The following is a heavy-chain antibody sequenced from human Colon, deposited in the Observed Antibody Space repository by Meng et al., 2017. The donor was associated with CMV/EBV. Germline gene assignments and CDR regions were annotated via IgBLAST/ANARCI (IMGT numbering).Heavy chain of an antibody. V-gene: IGHV4-31*03. Sequence: LRLSCTVSGVSISTGGYYWNCIRQHPGKGPEWIGYIHYSGRNDYNPSLKSRVTISPDYSKNQVSLKLTSVTAADTAVYFCARRGAWGDYYGLDVWGPGTTVTVSS. CDR3: ARRGAWGDYYGLDV. J-gene: IGHJ6*02. CDR1: GVSISTGGYY. D-gene: IGHD7-27*01. CDR2: IHYSGRN.